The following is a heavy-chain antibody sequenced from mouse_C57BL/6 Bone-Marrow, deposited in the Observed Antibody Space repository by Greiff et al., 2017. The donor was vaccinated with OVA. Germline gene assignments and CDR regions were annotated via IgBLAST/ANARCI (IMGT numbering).Heavy chain of an antibody. D-gene: IGHD2-4*01. CDR2: IWSGGST. CDR1: GFSLTSYG. V-gene: IGHV2-2*01. CDR3: ARPYYDYDAWYFDV. Sequence: VQLQQSGPGLVQPSQSLSITCTVSGFSLTSYGVHWVRQSPGKGLEWLGVIWSGGSTDYNAAFISRLSISKDNSKSQVFFKMNSLQADDTAIYYCARPYYDYDAWYFDVWGTGTTVTVSS. J-gene: IGHJ1*03.